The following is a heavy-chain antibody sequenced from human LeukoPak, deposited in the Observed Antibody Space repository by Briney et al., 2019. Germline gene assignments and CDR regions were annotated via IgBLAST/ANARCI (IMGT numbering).Heavy chain of an antibody. CDR1: GINFRGYW. V-gene: IGHV3-7*01. Sequence: GGSLRLSCAVSGINFRGYWMAWVRQAPGKGLEWVANMKQDGSEKYYVASLKGRFTISRDNAKNSLYLEMNSLRVEDTAVYYCARDLGHTGYDLYDYWGQGTLVTVSS. CDR2: MKQDGSEK. D-gene: IGHD5-12*01. J-gene: IGHJ4*02. CDR3: ARDLGHTGYDLYDY.